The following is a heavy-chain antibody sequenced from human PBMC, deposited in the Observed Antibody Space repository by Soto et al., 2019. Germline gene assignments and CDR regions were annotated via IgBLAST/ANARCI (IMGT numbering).Heavy chain of an antibody. CDR2: ISRSGGNT. CDR3: AKDYGAFEFIHY. V-gene: IGHV3-23*01. Sequence: VGSLRLSCAASGFTFSNYAVSCVRHAPGKWLEWVSAISRSGGNTYYVDSIKGRFTISRDNSKNTLFLQMSSLGAEDTAVYYCAKDYGAFEFIHYWGQGTLVTVSS. D-gene: IGHD4-17*01. CDR1: GFTFSNYA. J-gene: IGHJ4*02.